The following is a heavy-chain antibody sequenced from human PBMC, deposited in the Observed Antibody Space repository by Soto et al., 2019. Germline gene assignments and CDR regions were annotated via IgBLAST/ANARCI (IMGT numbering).Heavy chain of an antibody. Sequence: PGGSVRLSCAASGFTFSTYSINWVRPAPGKGLEWFSYITSDSSTISNADSVKGRFTVARDNAKNSLYLQMNSLRGEDTAVYYCARVGRGVYCMDVWGQGTSVSVSS. D-gene: IGHD2-8*01. J-gene: IGHJ6*02. CDR3: ARVGRGVYCMDV. V-gene: IGHV3-48*01. CDR2: ITSDSSTI. CDR1: GFTFSTYS.